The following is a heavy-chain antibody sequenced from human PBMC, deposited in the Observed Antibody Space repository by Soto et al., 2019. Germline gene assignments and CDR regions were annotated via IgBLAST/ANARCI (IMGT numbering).Heavy chain of an antibody. V-gene: IGHV3-30*18. CDR2: ISYDGGNK. CDR3: AKGDRIAAAGHFDY. Sequence: QVQLVESGGGVVQPGRSLRLSCAASGFTFSSYGMHWVRHAPGKGLEWVAVISYDGGNKYYADSVKGRFTISRDNSKNPLYLQMNSLRAEDTAVYYCAKGDRIAAAGHFDYWGQGTLVTVSS. D-gene: IGHD6-13*01. CDR1: GFTFSSYG. J-gene: IGHJ4*02.